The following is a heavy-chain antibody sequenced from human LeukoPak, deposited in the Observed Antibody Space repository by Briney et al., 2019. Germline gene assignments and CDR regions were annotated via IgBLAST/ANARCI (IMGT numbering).Heavy chain of an antibody. CDR1: GYTFTSYA. CDR3: ARTAARASITPYYYYYYMDV. V-gene: IGHV7-4-1*02. J-gene: IGHJ6*03. Sequence: ASVKVSCKASGYTFTSYAMNCVRQAPGQGLEWMGWINTNTGNPTYAQGFTGRFVFSLDTSVSTAYLQISSLKAGDTAVYYCARTAARASITPYYYYYYMDVWGKGTTVTVSS. CDR2: INTNTGNP. D-gene: IGHD6-6*01.